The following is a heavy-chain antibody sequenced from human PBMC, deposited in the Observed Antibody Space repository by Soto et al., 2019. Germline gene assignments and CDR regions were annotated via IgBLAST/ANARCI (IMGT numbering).Heavy chain of an antibody. CDR3: AKDHLGGAMAVPFFDS. V-gene: IGHV3-9*01. D-gene: IGHD3-16*01. CDR1: GFNFDDYA. Sequence: GGSLRLSCAASGFNFDDYAMHWVRQAPGKGLEWVAGISWNSGNIAYADSVKGRFTISRDNAKNSLYLQMNSLRPEDTAFYFCAKDHLGGAMAVPFFDSRGHGALVTVSS. CDR2: ISWNSGNI. J-gene: IGHJ4*01.